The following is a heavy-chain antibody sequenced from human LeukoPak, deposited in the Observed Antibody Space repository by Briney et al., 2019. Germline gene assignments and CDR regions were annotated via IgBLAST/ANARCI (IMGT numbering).Heavy chain of an antibody. CDR2: IIPIFGTA. CDR3: ASRIAVAGNFGY. V-gene: IGHV1-69*13. CDR1: GGTFSSYA. J-gene: IGHJ4*02. Sequence: ASVKVSCKASGGTFSSYAISWVRQAPGQGLEWMGGIIPIFGTANYAQKFQGRVTITADESTSTAYMELSSLRSEDTAVYYCASRIAVAGNFGYWGQGTLVTVSS. D-gene: IGHD6-19*01.